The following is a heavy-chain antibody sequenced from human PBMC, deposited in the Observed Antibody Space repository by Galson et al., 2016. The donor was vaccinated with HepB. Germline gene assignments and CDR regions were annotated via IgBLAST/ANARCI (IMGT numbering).Heavy chain of an antibody. CDR3: ARGHGLDV. CDR2: MNQDGSEK. J-gene: IGHJ6*02. Sequence: SLRLSCAASGFTFSNYWLSWVRQAPGKGLEWVANMNQDGSEKYFVDSVKGRFTISRDNAKNSLYLQMDSLRAEDTAVYYCARGHGLDVWGQGTTVTVSS. V-gene: IGHV3-7*01. CDR1: GFTFSNYW.